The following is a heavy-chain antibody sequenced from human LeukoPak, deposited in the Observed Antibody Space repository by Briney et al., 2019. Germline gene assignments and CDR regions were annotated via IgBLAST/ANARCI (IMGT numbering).Heavy chain of an antibody. CDR1: GGSISSGGYY. Sequence: SQTLSLTCTVSGGSISSGGYYWSWIRQHPGKGLEWIGYIYYSGSTYYNPSLKSRVTISVDTSKNQFSLKLSSVTAADTAVYYCASEGEQVGATSVLTFDIWGQGTMVTVSS. CDR2: IYYSGST. CDR3: ASEGEQVGATSVLTFDI. V-gene: IGHV4-31*03. J-gene: IGHJ3*02. D-gene: IGHD1-26*01.